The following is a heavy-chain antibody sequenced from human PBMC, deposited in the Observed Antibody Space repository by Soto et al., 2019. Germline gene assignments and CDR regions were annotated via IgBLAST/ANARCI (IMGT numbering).Heavy chain of an antibody. CDR2: ISWNSATI. D-gene: IGHD2-15*01. Sequence: EVQLVESGGGLVQPGRTLRLSCAASGFTFGDYAMHWVRQAPGKGLEWVSDISWNSATIAYADSVKGRFTISRNNAQKSLYLQMKALTTDDTALYYCAKVAVTGPLFYYYYIDVWGQGTTVTVSS. V-gene: IGHV3-9*01. CDR1: GFTFGDYA. CDR3: AKVAVTGPLFYYYYIDV. J-gene: IGHJ6*03.